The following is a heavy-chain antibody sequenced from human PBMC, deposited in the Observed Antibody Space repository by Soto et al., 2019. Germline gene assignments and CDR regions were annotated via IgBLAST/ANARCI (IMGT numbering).Heavy chain of an antibody. V-gene: IGHV1-8*01. CDR1: GYTFTSYD. CDR3: ARGRSSRRYYAFDI. Sequence: APVKAPSKAFGYTFTSYDINWVRQPTGQGLEGMGWMNPNSGNTGYAQKLQRRVTMTRNTSISTAYMELSSGRSGDRAVYYCARGRSSRRYYAFDIWGQGTMVTXSS. CDR2: MNPNSGNT. D-gene: IGHD6-13*01. J-gene: IGHJ3*02.